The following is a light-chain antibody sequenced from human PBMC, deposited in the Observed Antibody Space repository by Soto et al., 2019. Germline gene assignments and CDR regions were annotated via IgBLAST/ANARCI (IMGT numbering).Light chain of an antibody. V-gene: IGKV1-17*01. Sequence: DIQMTQSPSSLSASVGDRVTITCRASQGMRNDLGWYQQKPGKAPTRLIYASASVQSGVPSRFSGSRSGIQFTRTITSQQPEYFCTYGCRQYNSYPLTCGGGTKVEFK. CDR3: RQYNSYPLT. CDR1: QGMRND. J-gene: IGKJ4*01. CDR2: ASA.